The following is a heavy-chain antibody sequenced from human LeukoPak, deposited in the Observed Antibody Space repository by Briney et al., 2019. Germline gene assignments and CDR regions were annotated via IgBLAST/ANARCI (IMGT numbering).Heavy chain of an antibody. CDR3: ARGDYYDSSGYSRFLDY. J-gene: IGHJ4*02. Sequence: SETLSLTCTVSGGSISSYYWSWIRQPPGKGLEWIGYIYYSGSTNYNPSLKSRVTISVDTSKNQFSLKLSSVTAADTAVYYCARGDYYDSSGYSRFLDYWGQGTLVTVSS. CDR1: GGSISSYY. V-gene: IGHV4-59*12. D-gene: IGHD3-22*01. CDR2: IYYSGST.